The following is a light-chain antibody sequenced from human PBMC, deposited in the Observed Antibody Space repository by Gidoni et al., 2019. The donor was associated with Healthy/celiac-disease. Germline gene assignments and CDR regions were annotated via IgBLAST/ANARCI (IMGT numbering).Light chain of an antibody. J-gene: IGLJ1*01. V-gene: IGLV1-40*01. Sequence: QSVLTQPPSVSGAPGQRVTISCTGSSSNIGAGYAVHWYQQLPGTAPKLLFYGNSNRPSGVPDRFSGSKSGTSASLAITGLQAEDESDYYCQSYDSSLSGLYVFGTGTKVTVL. CDR1: SSNIGAGYA. CDR2: GNS. CDR3: QSYDSSLSGLYV.